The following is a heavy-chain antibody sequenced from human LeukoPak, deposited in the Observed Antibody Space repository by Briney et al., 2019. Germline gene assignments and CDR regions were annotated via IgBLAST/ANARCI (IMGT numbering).Heavy chain of an antibody. J-gene: IGHJ4*02. CDR3: ARSSIAARPGD. Sequence: GGSLRLSCAASGFTFSSYSMNWVRQAPGKGLEWVSSISSRSGYVYYADSLKGRFTISRDNAKNTLYLQMNSLRAEDTAVYYCARSSIAARPGDWGQGTLVTVSS. D-gene: IGHD6-6*01. CDR2: ISSRSGYV. V-gene: IGHV3-21*01. CDR1: GFTFSSYS.